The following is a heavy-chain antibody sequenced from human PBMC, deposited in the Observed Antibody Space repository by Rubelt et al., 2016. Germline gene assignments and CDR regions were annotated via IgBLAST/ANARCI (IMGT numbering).Heavy chain of an antibody. J-gene: IGHJ4*02. D-gene: IGHD3-22*01. CDR1: GYTFTSYA. Sequence: QVQLVQSGAEVKKPGASVKVSCKASGYTFTSYAMHWVRQAPGQRLEWMGWINAGNGNTNYSQKFQGRVTITRDPSASTAYMELSSLRSEDTAVYYCARYYYDSSGYVYFDYWGQGTLVTVSS. CDR3: ARYYYDSSGYVYFDY. V-gene: IGHV1-3*01. CDR2: INAGNGNT.